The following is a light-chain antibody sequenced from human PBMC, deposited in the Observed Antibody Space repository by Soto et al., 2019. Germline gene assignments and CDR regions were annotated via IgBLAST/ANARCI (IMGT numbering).Light chain of an antibody. V-gene: IGKV1-13*02. CDR3: QQFNSYPIT. CDR2: DAS. J-gene: IGKJ5*01. CDR1: QGISSA. Sequence: AIHLTQSPSSLSASVGDRVTITCRASQGISSALAWCQQKPGKPPKLLLYDASSLESGVPSRFSGSGSGTDFTLTISSLQPEDYATYYCQQFNSYPITFGQGTRLVIK.